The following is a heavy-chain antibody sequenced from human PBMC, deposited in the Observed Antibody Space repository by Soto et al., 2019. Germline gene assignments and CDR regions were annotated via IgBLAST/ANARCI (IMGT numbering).Heavy chain of an antibody. Sequence: EVQLLESGGGLVQPGGSLRLSCAASGFTFSSYAMSWVRQAPGKGLEWVSAISGGGGSTYYADSVKGRFTISRDNSKNTRYLQMNGLRAEDTAVYYCAKVKERAYSYGYDYWGQGTLVTVSS. J-gene: IGHJ4*02. CDR2: ISGGGGST. CDR3: AKVKERAYSYGYDY. CDR1: GFTFSSYA. D-gene: IGHD5-18*01. V-gene: IGHV3-23*01.